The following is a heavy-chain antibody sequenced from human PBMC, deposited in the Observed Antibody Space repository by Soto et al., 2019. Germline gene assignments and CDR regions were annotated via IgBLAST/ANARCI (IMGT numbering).Heavy chain of an antibody. CDR2: IYYSGTT. CDR3: ARHYAVTTTYYFDY. J-gene: IGHJ4*02. D-gene: IGHD4-17*01. CDR1: GDSISSSRYY. V-gene: IGHV4-39*01. Sequence: SETLSLTCTVSGDSISSSRYYWGWIRQPPGKGLEWIGHIYYSGTTYYNPSLKSRVTISVDTSNNQFSLKLSSVTAADTAVYYCARHYAVTTTYYFDYWGQGTLVTVSS.